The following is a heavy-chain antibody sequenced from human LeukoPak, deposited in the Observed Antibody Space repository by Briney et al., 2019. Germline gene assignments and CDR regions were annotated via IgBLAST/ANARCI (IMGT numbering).Heavy chain of an antibody. CDR1: RYCLTGYY. D-gene: IGHD2-15*01. V-gene: IGHV1-2*02. Sequence: ASVKVSCKPSRYCLTGYYMHWVRQAPGQGLEWMEWINLKSGGTKYAQNFQGRVTMTRDTSINTAYMELREMRPDDTAVYYGSRGPDCSGGSCHVDYWGQGTLVTVSS. J-gene: IGHJ4*02. CDR3: SRGPDCSGGSCHVDY. CDR2: INLKSGGT.